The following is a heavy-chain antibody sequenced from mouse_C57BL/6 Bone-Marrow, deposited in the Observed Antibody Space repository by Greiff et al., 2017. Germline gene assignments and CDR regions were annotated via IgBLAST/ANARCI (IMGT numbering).Heavy chain of an antibody. Sequence: VQLQQSGAELVRPGASVKLSCTASGFNIKDDYMHWVKQRPEQGLEWIGWIDPENGDTEYASKFQGKATITADPSSNTAYLQLSSLTSEDTAVYYCTTEWLLPWFAYWGQGTLVTVSA. CDR3: TTEWLLPWFAY. D-gene: IGHD2-3*01. CDR1: GFNIKDDY. V-gene: IGHV14-4*01. CDR2: IDPENGDT. J-gene: IGHJ3*01.